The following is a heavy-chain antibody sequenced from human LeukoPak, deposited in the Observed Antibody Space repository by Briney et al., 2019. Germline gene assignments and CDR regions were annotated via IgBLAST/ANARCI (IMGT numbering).Heavy chain of an antibody. D-gene: IGHD3-16*02. J-gene: IGHJ6*03. V-gene: IGHV4-59*01. CDR3: ARALGYTRPMDV. CDR1: GGSISSYD. CDR2: IYYSGGT. Sequence: PSETLYLTCTVSGGSISSYDRNWIRQPPGKGLEWIGDIYYSGGTDYNPSLKRRVTISEDTTKNQLSLKLGSVSAADTAVYYCARALGYTRPMDVWGNGTTVTVSS.